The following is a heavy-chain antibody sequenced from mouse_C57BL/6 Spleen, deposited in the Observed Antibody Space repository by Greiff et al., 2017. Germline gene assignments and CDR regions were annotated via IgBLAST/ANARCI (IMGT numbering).Heavy chain of an antibody. D-gene: IGHD2-5*01. J-gene: IGHJ3*01. Sequence: QVQLQQPGAELVKPGASVKMSCKASGYTFTSYWITWVKQRPGQGLEWIGDIYPGSGSTNYNEKFKSKATLTVDTSSSTAYMQLSSLTSEDSAVYYCARSGSNYEFWFAYWGQGTLVTVSA. V-gene: IGHV1-55*01. CDR1: GYTFTSYW. CDR2: IYPGSGST. CDR3: ARSGSNYEFWFAY.